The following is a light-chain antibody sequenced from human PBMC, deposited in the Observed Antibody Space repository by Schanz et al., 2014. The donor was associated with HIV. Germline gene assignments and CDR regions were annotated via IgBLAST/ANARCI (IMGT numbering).Light chain of an antibody. Sequence: DIRMTQSPSTLSASVGDRVTITCRASQSISGRLAWYQQKPGKAPKRLIYQASRLGSGVPSTFSGSGSGTDFSLTISGLQPDDFATYYCQQYNTYSRTFGPGTKVEVK. V-gene: IGKV1-5*03. CDR2: QAS. J-gene: IGKJ1*01. CDR1: QSISGR. CDR3: QQYNTYSRT.